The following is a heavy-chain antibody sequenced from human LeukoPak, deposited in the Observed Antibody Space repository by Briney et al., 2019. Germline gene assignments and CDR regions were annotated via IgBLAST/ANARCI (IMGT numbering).Heavy chain of an antibody. CDR3: ATPPARNAFDI. CDR1: GGSISSSSYY. V-gene: IGHV4-39*01. J-gene: IGHJ3*02. Sequence: SETLSLTCTASGGSISSSSYYWGWIRQPPGKGLEWIGSIYYSGSTYYNPSLKSRVTISVDTSKNQFSLKLSSVTAADTAVYYCATPPARNAFDIWGQGTMVTVSS. CDR2: IYYSGST. D-gene: IGHD2-2*01.